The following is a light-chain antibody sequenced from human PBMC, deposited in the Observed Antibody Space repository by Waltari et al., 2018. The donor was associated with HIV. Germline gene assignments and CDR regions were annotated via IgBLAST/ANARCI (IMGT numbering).Light chain of an antibody. V-gene: IGLV1-47*01. CDR2: RNN. CDR3: AAWDDSLSGV. J-gene: IGLJ2*01. Sequence: QSVLTQPPSASGTPGQRVTISCSGGSSNIGNNHVYWYQQFPGPAPKLLNYRNNRRPSGVPVRFSGSMYGTSASLVISGLRSEDEADYYCAAWDDSLSGVFGGGTKVTVL. CDR1: SSNIGNNH.